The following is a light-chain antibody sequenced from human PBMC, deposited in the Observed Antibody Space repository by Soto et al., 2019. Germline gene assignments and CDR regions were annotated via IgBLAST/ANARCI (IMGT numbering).Light chain of an antibody. CDR1: NSDIGAYDY. J-gene: IGLJ2*01. CDR3: GSYASATLT. V-gene: IGLV2-14*01. Sequence: QSVLTQPASVSGSPGQSITISCTGSNSDIGAYDYVSWYQQHPGKPPTLLIYEVTFRPSGVPNRFSGSKSGNTATLTISGLLTEDEADYYCGSYASATLTLGGGTKLTVL. CDR2: EVT.